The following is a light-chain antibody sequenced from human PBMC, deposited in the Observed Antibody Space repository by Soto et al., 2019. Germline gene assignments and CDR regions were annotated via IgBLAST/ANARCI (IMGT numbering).Light chain of an antibody. CDR2: EVV. CDR1: KNDIGGYDF. CDR3: NSYAGSNTEG. J-gene: IGLJ1*01. V-gene: IGLV2-8*01. Sequence: QSVLTQPPSASGSPGQSVTISCTGTKNDIGGYDFVSWYQHHPGKAPRLIIYEVVQRPSGVPDRFSGSKSGNTASLTVSGLQAADEADYFCNSYAGSNTEGFGSGTKVTVL.